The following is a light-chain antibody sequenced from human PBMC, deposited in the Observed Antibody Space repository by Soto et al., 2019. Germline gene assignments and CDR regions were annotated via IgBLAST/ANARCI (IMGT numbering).Light chain of an antibody. CDR3: AAWDDSLSGYV. J-gene: IGLJ1*01. Sequence: QSVLTQPPSASGTPGQRVTISCSGSSSNIGGYYVSWYQQLPGTAPKVLIYRNNQRPSGVPDRFSGSKSGTSASLAISGLRSDDEADYYCAAWDDSLSGYVFGTGTKRTVL. CDR1: SSNIGGYY. CDR2: RNN. V-gene: IGLV1-47*01.